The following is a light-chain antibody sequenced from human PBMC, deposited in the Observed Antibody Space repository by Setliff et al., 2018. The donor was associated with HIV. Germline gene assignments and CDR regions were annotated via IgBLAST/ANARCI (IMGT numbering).Light chain of an antibody. CDR2: ANF. Sequence: QSVLTQPPSASGTPGQRVTISCSGSLSNIGRNTVNWYQQLPGTAPKLLIFANFQRPSGVPDRFSGSKSGTSASLAISGLQSEDESDYFCAAWDDSLNAYVFGTGTKVTVL. CDR1: LSNIGRNT. J-gene: IGLJ1*01. V-gene: IGLV1-44*01. CDR3: AAWDDSLNAYV.